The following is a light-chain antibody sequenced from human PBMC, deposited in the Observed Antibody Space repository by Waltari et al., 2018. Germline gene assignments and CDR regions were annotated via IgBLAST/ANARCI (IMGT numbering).Light chain of an antibody. J-gene: IGLJ2*01. CDR1: SSDVGGYNY. CDR2: DVS. Sequence: LTQGTGVSGSPGQSITISCTGSSSDVGGYNYVSGYQQHPGKAPKLIIYDVSNRPSGVSNRFPGSNSGNTAPLTISGLQDEDEADYYCSSYISSSTLELFGGGTSLTVL. CDR3: SSYISSSTLEL. V-gene: IGLV2-14*03.